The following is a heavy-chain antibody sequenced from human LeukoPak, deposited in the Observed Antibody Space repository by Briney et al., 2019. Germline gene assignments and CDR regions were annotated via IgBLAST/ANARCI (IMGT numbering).Heavy chain of an antibody. CDR3: ARDLSVRSYGDYGLNFDY. D-gene: IGHD4-17*01. Sequence: ASVEVSCKASGYTFTSYYMHWVRQAPGQGLEWMGIINPSGGSTSYAQKFQGRVTMTRDTSTSTVYMELSSLRSEDTAVYYCARDLSVRSYGDYGLNFDYWGQGTLVTVSS. V-gene: IGHV1-46*01. CDR2: INPSGGST. J-gene: IGHJ4*02. CDR1: GYTFTSYY.